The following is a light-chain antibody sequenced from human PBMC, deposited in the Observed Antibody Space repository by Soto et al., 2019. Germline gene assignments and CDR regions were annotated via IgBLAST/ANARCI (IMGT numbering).Light chain of an antibody. CDR2: DVN. CDR3: TSYRSSSLVV. J-gene: IGLJ2*01. CDR1: SSDVGDYNY. Sequence: QSALTQPASVSGSPGQSITISCTGTSSDVGDYNYVSWYQHHPGKAPKLMIYDVNHRPSGVSDRFSGSKSGNTASLTISGLQAEYEADYFCTSYRSSSLVVFGGGTKLTVL. V-gene: IGLV2-14*03.